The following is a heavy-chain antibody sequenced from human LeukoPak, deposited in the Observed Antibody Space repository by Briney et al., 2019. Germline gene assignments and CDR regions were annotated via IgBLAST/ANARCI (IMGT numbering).Heavy chain of an antibody. CDR3: ARGAPSGWYIFQH. V-gene: IGHV1-69*01. J-gene: IGHJ1*01. CDR2: IIPIFGTA. D-gene: IGHD6-19*01. Sequence: ASVKVSCKASGGTFSSYAISWARQAPGQGLEWMGGIIPIFGTANYAQTFQDRVTITADESTSTAYMELSSPRSEDTAVYYCARGAPSGWYIFQHWGQGTLVTVSS. CDR1: GGTFSSYA.